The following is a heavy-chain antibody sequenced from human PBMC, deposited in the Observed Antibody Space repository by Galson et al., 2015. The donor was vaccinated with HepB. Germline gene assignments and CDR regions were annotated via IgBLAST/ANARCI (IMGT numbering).Heavy chain of an antibody. CDR3: ARIRAVAGRRLFDY. V-gene: IGHV2-70*13. Sequence: PALVKPTQTLTLTCTFSGFPLSTSGMCVSWIRQPPGKALEWLALIDWDDDKYYSTSLKTRLTISKDTSKNQVVLTMTNMDPVDTATYYCARIRAVAGRRLFDYWGQGTLVTVSS. J-gene: IGHJ4*02. D-gene: IGHD6-19*01. CDR1: GFPLSTSGMC. CDR2: IDWDDDK.